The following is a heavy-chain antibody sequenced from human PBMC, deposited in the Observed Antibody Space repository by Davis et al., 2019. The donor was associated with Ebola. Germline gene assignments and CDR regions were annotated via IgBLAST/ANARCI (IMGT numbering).Heavy chain of an antibody. V-gene: IGHV1-2*06. CDR3: ARGHNYGFEY. J-gene: IGHJ4*02. CDR2: IISNSGGT. D-gene: IGHD5-18*01. CDR1: GYTFTAYN. Sequence: ASVKVSCKASGYTFTAYNLHWVRQAPGQGLEWMGRIISNSGGTNYAQKFQGRVTVTRDTSISTAYMELSSLRSDDTAVDYCARGHNYGFEYWGQGALVTVSS.